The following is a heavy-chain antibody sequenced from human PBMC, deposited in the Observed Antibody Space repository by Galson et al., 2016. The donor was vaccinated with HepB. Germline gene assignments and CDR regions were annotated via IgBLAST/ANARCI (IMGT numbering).Heavy chain of an antibody. Sequence: SVKVSCKASGYTFTDYHMHWVRQAPGQGPEWMGWINPNNGATYYTQNFQGRVTMTRDTFISTAYMELSRLRSDDTAVYYCARDSGGGAPAYWGQGTLVTVSS. CDR2: INPNNGAT. J-gene: IGHJ4*02. D-gene: IGHD4-23*01. V-gene: IGHV1-2*02. CDR3: ARDSGGGAPAY. CDR1: GYTFTDYH.